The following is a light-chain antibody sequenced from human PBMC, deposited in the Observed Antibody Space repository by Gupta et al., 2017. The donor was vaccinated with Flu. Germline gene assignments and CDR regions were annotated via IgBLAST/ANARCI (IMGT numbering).Light chain of an antibody. J-gene: IGLJ2*01. CDR1: SGHSSYI. V-gene: IGLV4-60*03. Sequence: QPVLTQSSSASASLGSSVKITCTLSSGHSSYIIAWHQQQPGKAPRYFMKLEGSGSYNKGSGVPDRFSGSSSGAARYLTISNLQSEDEADYYCETWDSTARVFGGGTKLTVL. CDR3: ETWDSTARV. CDR2: LEGSGSY.